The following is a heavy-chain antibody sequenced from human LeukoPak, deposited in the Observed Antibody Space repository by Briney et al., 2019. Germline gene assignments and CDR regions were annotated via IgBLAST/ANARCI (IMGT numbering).Heavy chain of an antibody. CDR3: VRELYYDTSGYHDVPPNDAFDV. V-gene: IGHV3-23*01. CDR1: GFPFSNYA. Sequence: GGSLRLSCTASGFPFSNYALGWVRQSPGKGLEWISTVDGSNYAIYYADSVRGRFTLSRDSSKSALYLQMDSLRAEDTAVYYCVRELYYDTSGYHDVPPNDAFDVWGQGTVVAVAS. CDR2: VDGSNYAI. J-gene: IGHJ3*01. D-gene: IGHD3-22*01.